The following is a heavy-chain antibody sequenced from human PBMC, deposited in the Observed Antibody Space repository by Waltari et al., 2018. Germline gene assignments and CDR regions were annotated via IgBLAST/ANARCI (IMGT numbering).Heavy chain of an antibody. Sequence: QVQLVQSGAEVRNPGASVTISCKASGYTLTSYFIHWVRQAPGQGLEWMGMINPSGGDTPYAQRFQGRVTMTRDTSTSTVYMDLSSLRSEDTAIYYCAIGIVGTTYYYYMDVWGKGTTVTVSS. V-gene: IGHV1-46*03. D-gene: IGHD5-12*01. CDR3: AIGIVGTTYYYYMDV. J-gene: IGHJ6*03. CDR1: GYTLTSYF. CDR2: INPSGGDT.